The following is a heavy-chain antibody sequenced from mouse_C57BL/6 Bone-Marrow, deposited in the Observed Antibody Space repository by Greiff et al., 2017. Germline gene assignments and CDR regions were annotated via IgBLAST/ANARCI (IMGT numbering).Heavy chain of an antibody. CDR3: ARGQLRLHAMDY. J-gene: IGHJ4*01. V-gene: IGHV1-80*01. D-gene: IGHD3-2*02. CDR1: GYAFSSYW. CDR2: LYPGDGDT. Sequence: LVESGAELVKPGASVKISCKASGYAFSSYWMNWVKQRPGKGLEWIGQLYPGDGDTNYNGKFKGKATLTADKSSSTAYMQLSSLTSEDSAVYFCARGQLRLHAMDYWGQGTSVTVSS.